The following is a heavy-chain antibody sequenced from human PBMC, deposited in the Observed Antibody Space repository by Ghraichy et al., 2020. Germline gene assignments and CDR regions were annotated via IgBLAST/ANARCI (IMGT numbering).Heavy chain of an antibody. CDR1: GFTFTTYA. CDR3: AKTRDGYNSPFDY. CDR2: ISVTSGST. J-gene: IGHJ4*02. Sequence: GESLNTSCAASGFTFTTYAMSWVRQAPGKGLEWVSSISVTSGSTHYGVSVKGRFTISRDNSKNTLYLQMNSLRAEDTALYYCAKTRDGYNSPFDYWGQGTLVTVSS. V-gene: IGHV3-23*01. D-gene: IGHD5-24*01.